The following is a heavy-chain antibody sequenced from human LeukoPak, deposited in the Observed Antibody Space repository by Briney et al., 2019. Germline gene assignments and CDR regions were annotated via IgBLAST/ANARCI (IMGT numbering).Heavy chain of an antibody. CDR1: GGSISSGGYY. D-gene: IGHD4-23*01. V-gene: IGHV4-31*03. CDR3: ARGRGGNSGAFDI. CDR2: IYYSGST. Sequence: SETLSLTCTVSGGSISSGGYYWSWIRQHPGKGLEWIGYIYYSGSTYYNPSLKSRVTISEDTSKNQFSLKLSSVTAADTAVYYCARGRGGNSGAFDIWGQGTMVTVSS. J-gene: IGHJ3*02.